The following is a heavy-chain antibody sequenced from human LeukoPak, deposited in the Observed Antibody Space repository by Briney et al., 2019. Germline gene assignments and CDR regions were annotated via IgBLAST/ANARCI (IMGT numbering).Heavy chain of an antibody. CDR3: ARDPYSGSYGPYYYYYMDV. J-gene: IGHJ6*03. Sequence: PGGSLRLSCAASGFTFSSYNMNWVRQAPGKEPEWVSSITSSSSYIYYAGSVKGRFTISRDNAKNSLYLQMDSLRVEDTGVYYCARDPYSGSYGPYYYYYMDVWGEGTTVTISS. CDR1: GFTFSSYN. CDR2: ITSSSSYI. V-gene: IGHV3-21*06. D-gene: IGHD1-26*01.